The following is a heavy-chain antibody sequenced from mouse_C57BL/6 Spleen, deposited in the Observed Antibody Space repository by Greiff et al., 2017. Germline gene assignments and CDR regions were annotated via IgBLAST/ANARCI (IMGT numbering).Heavy chain of an antibody. V-gene: IGHV1-82*01. CDR2: IYPGDGDT. CDR1: GYAFSSSW. CDR3: AREPPYGNGAMDY. D-gene: IGHD2-1*01. J-gene: IGHJ4*01. Sequence: QMQLQQSGPELVKPGASVKISCKASGYAFSSSWMNWVKQRPGKGLEWIGRIYPGDGDTNYNGKFKGKATLTADKSSSTAYMQLSSLTSEDSAVYFCAREPPYGNGAMDYWGQGTSVTVSS.